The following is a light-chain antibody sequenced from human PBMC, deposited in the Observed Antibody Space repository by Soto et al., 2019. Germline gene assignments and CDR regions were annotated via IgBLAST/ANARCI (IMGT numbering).Light chain of an antibody. CDR2: DVN. CDR3: CSYAGTYTRV. J-gene: IGLJ1*01. CDR1: SSDVANYNY. Sequence: QSVLTQPRSVSGSPGQSVTISCTRTSSDVANYNYVSWYQQHPDKAPKLMIYDVNKRPSGVPYRFSGSKSGNTASLTISGLQAEDEADYYCCSYAGTYTRVFGTGTKLTVL. V-gene: IGLV2-11*01.